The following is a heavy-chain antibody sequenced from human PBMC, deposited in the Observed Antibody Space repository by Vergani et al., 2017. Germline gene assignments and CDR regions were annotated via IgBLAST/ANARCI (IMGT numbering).Heavy chain of an antibody. J-gene: IGHJ3*01. V-gene: IGHV4-61*02. Sequence: QVQLQESGPGLVKPSQTLSLTCTVSGASINNDFYYWHWIRQPAGKGLEWIGRIYVSGITDYNSSLQSRVSMSVDTSKNQFSLTLTSVTAADTAVYYCASDNKQLRPRSFYLWGQGTMVTVSS. CDR1: GASINNDFYY. CDR3: ASDNKQLRPRSFYL. D-gene: IGHD4-23*01. CDR2: IYVSGIT.